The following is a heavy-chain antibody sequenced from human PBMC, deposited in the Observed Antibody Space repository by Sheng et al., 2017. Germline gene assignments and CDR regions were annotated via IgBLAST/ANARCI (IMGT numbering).Heavy chain of an antibody. CDR1: GGTFSSYA. D-gene: IGHD5-12*01. V-gene: IGHV1-69*13. CDR2: IIPIFGTA. CDR3: ARDQIVATPRQGYYYYGMDV. Sequence: QVQLVQSGAEVKKPGSSVKVSCKASGGTFSSYAISWVRQAPGQGLEWMGGIIPIFGTANYAQKFQGRVTITADESTSTAYMELSSLRSEDTAVYYCARDQIVATPRQGYYYYGMDVWGQGTTVTVSS. J-gene: IGHJ6*02.